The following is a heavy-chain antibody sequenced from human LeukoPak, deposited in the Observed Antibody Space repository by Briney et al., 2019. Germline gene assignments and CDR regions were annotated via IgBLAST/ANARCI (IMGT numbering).Heavy chain of an antibody. D-gene: IGHD3-10*01. CDR1: GCTFINYG. CDR2: ISAYNGNT. Sequence: GASVKVSCKASGCTFINYGISWVRQAPGQGLEWMGWISAYNGNTNYAQKLQGRVTMTTDTSTSTAYMELRSLRSDDTAVYYCARAPGSGSYPSTNIDYWGQGTLVTVSS. J-gene: IGHJ4*02. CDR3: ARAPGSGSYPSTNIDY. V-gene: IGHV1-18*01.